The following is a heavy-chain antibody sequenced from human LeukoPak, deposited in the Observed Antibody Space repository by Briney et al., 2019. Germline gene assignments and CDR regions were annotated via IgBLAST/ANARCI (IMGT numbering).Heavy chain of an antibody. Sequence: PGGSLRLSCAASGFTFSSFWMSWVRQAPGKGLEFVANIKPDGSVKHYVDSVGGRFTISRDNAKNSVYLQMSSLRAEDTAVYYCAKQLQYYDFWSDPFDYWGQGTLVTVSS. CDR3: AKQLQYYDFWSDPFDY. V-gene: IGHV3-7*01. CDR2: IKPDGSVK. J-gene: IGHJ4*02. CDR1: GFTFSSFW. D-gene: IGHD3-3*01.